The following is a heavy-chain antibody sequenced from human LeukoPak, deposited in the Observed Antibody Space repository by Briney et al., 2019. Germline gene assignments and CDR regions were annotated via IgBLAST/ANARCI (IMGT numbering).Heavy chain of an antibody. CDR3: ARHGSGSYYTPPLDF. Sequence: SGKVSCKASGGILSTYAISWVRQAPGPGLEWMGGVITRFNTANYAQKFQGRVTITADISTSTTYMELSSLRFEDTAVYYCARHGSGSYYTPPLDFWGQGTLVTVSS. CDR1: GGILSTYA. J-gene: IGHJ4*02. V-gene: IGHV1-69*06. D-gene: IGHD3-10*01. CDR2: VITRFNTA.